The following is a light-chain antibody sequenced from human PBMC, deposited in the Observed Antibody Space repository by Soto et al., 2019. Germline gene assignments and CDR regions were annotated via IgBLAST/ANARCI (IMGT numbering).Light chain of an antibody. J-gene: IGKJ1*01. CDR3: MQGIHWPPT. CDR1: RSLVYSDGNAY. V-gene: IGKV2-30*01. Sequence: DVVMTQSPLSLPVTLGQPASISCRSSRSLVYSDGNAYLNWFHQRPGQSPRRLIYKASNRDSGVPDRFGGSGSGTDFTLHINRVEAEDVGVYYCMQGIHWPPTFGRGTRVEIE. CDR2: KAS.